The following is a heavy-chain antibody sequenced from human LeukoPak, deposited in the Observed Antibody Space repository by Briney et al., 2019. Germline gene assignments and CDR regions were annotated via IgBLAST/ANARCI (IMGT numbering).Heavy chain of an antibody. J-gene: IGHJ4*02. Sequence: SETLSLTCTVSGGSISSSGYYWGWIRQPPGNGLEWIGSIYYSGSTYYNPSLKSRVTISVDTSKNQFSLKLSSVTAADTAVYYCARPRGSGSYYHYWGQGTLVTVSS. CDR1: GGSISSSGYY. CDR3: ARPRGSGSYYHY. D-gene: IGHD1-26*01. CDR2: IYYSGST. V-gene: IGHV4-39*07.